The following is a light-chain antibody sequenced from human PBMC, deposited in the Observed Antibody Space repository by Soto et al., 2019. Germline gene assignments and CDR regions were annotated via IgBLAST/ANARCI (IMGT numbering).Light chain of an antibody. J-gene: IGKJ1*01. V-gene: IGKV3-15*01. Sequence: EIVMTQSPATLSVSPGERVTLSCRASQTISSSLAWYQQKPGQAPRLLIYGASTRATGIPDRFSGSGSGTEFTLTITSLQSEDSAVYYCQQYSNWPPATFGQGTKVEIK. CDR3: QQYSNWPPAT. CDR2: GAS. CDR1: QTISSS.